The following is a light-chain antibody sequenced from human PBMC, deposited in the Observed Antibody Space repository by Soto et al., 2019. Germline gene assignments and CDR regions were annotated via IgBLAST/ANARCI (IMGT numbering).Light chain of an antibody. CDR1: SSNIGAGYD. Sequence: QSVLTQPPSVSGAPGQRVTISCTGSSSNIGAGYDVHWYKQLPGTAPKLLIYGNSNRPSGVPDRFSGSKSGTSASLAITGLQAEDEADYYCQSYDSSLSVVFGGGTKLNVL. V-gene: IGLV1-40*01. J-gene: IGLJ2*01. CDR2: GNS. CDR3: QSYDSSLSVV.